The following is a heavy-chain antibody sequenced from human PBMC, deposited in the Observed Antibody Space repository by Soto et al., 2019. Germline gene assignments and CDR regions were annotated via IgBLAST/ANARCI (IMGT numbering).Heavy chain of an antibody. J-gene: IGHJ4*02. CDR1: GGTFSSYA. D-gene: IGHD3-10*01. CDR3: ARIPPITMVRGGPYYFDY. CDR2: IIPIFGTA. Sequence: ASVKVSCKASGGTFSSYAISWVRQAPGQGLEWMGGIIPIFGTANYAQKFQGRVTITADESTSTAYMELSSLRSEDTAVYYCARIPPITMVRGGPYYFDYWGQGTLVTVSS. V-gene: IGHV1-69*13.